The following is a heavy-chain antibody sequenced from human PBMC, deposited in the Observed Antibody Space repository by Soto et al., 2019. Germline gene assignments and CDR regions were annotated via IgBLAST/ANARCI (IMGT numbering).Heavy chain of an antibody. CDR1: GGSFSSGGFY. J-gene: IGHJ4*02. D-gene: IGHD3-10*01. V-gene: IGHV4-31*03. Sequence: PSETLSFTCSISGGSFSSGGFYWGWMRQVPGGCLEWIGHVYNTETTRYSLPLRTRLTMSIATYAKFFSRKLTSVTAADTAIYYCGRGLDGWRGPGVWGQGTLDTGS. CDR2: VYNTETT. CDR3: GRGLDGWRGPGV.